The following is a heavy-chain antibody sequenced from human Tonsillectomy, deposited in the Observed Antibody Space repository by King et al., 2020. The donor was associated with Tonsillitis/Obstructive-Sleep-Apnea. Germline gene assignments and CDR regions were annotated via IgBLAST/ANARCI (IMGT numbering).Heavy chain of an antibody. CDR3: ARPLRGRIGYDSFL. CDR2: IDPSDSYT. Sequence: MQLVPSGAEVKKPGASLRISCKGSGYSFPSYWISWVRQMPGKGLEWMGRIDPSDSYTNYSPSFQGHVTISADKSISTAYLQWSSLKASATAIYYCARPLRGRIGYDSFLWGQGTLVTVSS. V-gene: IGHV5-10-1*01. CDR1: GYSFPSYW. J-gene: IGHJ4*02. D-gene: IGHD5-12*01.